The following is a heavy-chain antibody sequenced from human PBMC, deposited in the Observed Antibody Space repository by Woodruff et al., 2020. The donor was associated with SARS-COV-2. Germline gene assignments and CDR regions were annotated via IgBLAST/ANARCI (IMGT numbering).Heavy chain of an antibody. Sequence: IGEIQQSGSTSYNASLRSRVTISIDKSNNQISLKVTSVTAADTTVYYCARGGGPLDNWGQGTPVTVSS. V-gene: IGHV4-4*02. CDR3: ARGGGPLDN. CDR2: IQQSGST. D-gene: IGHD3-16*01. J-gene: IGHJ4*02.